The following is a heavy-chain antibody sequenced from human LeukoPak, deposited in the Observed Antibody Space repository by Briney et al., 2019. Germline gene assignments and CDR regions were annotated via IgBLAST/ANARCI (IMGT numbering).Heavy chain of an antibody. V-gene: IGHV3-48*03. CDR3: ARGAYYFDY. CDR1: GFTFSSYE. CDR2: ISTSGSTM. Sequence: TGGSLRLSCAASGFTFSSYEMNWVRQAPGKGLEWVSYISTSGSTMYYADSVKGRFTISRDNAKKSLYLQMNSLRAEDTAVYYCARGAYYFDYWGQGTLVTVSS. J-gene: IGHJ4*02.